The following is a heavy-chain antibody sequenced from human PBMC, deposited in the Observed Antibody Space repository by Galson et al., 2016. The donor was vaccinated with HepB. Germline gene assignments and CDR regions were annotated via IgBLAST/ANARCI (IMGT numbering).Heavy chain of an antibody. Sequence: SLRLSCAGSGFLFRSYGMHWVRQAPGKGLEWVAADSMDGRRKFYSDSVKGRFTISRDNSNNMLFLQMDSLRPDDTAVYYCAREGFSSGHCGGFDLWGQGVLITVSS. CDR3: AREGFSSGHCGGFDL. J-gene: IGHJ5*02. CDR2: DSMDGRRK. V-gene: IGHV3-30*03. CDR1: GFLFRSYG. D-gene: IGHD6-19*01.